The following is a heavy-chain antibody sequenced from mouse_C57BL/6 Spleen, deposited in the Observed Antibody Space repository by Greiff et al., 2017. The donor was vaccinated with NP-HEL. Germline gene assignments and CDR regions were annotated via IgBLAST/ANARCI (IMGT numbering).Heavy chain of an antibody. J-gene: IGHJ4*01. CDR2: INPYNGGT. CDR3: ARDMGREWDYYYAMDY. V-gene: IGHV1-19*01. D-gene: IGHD4-1*01. CDR1: GYTFTDYY. Sequence: EVQLQQSGPVLVKPGASVKMSCKASGYTFTDYYMNWVKQSHGKSLEWIGVINPYNGGTSYNQKFKGKATLTVDKSSSTAYMELNSLTSEDSAVYYCARDMGREWDYYYAMDYWGQGTSVTVSS.